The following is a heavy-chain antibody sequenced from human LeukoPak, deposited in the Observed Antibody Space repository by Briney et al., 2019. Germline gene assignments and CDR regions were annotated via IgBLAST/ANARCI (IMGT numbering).Heavy chain of an antibody. V-gene: IGHV4-38-2*02. D-gene: IGHD3-22*01. J-gene: IGHJ3*02. CDR1: GYSIRTDYY. Sequence: PSETLSLICTVSGYSIRTDYYWGWIRQPPGKGPQWIGTINKSGNTYYNPSLRSRVTISVDTSKNQFSLKLSSVTAADTAVYYCARVGGAYDSLSAFDIWGQGTMVTVSS. CDR3: ARVGGAYDSLSAFDI. CDR2: INKSGNT.